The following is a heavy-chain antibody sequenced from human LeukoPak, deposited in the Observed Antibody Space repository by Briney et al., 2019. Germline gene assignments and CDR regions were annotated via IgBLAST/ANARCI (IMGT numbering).Heavy chain of an antibody. D-gene: IGHD2-21*01. CDR3: AKWGRGLNGPRTGGDLKQMIY. J-gene: IGHJ4*02. CDR1: GFTFSSYA. Sequence: PGGSLRLSCAASGFTFSSYAMTWVRQAPGKGLDWVSGITSSGGNADYADSVKGRFTISRDNSKNTLYLQMNSLRAEDTAVYYCAKWGRGLNGPRTGGDLKQMIYWGQGTLVTVSS. CDR2: ITSSGGNA. V-gene: IGHV3-23*01.